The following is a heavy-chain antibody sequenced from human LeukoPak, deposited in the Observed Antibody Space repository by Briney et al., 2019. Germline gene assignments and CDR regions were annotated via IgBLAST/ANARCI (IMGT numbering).Heavy chain of an antibody. CDR2: ISAYNGNT. CDR3: ARANYDSSGYDFDY. Sequence: ASVKVSCKASGYTFTSYGISWVRQAPGQGLEWMGWISAYNGNTNYAQKLQGRVTMTTDTSTSTAYMELRSLSSDDTAVYYCARANYDSSGYDFDYWGQGTLVTVSS. D-gene: IGHD3-22*01. J-gene: IGHJ4*02. V-gene: IGHV1-18*01. CDR1: GYTFTSYG.